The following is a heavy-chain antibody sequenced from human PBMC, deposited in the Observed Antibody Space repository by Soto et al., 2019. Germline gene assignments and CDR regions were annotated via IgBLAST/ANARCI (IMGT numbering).Heavy chain of an antibody. CDR1: GGSISSSSYY. V-gene: IGHV4-39*01. Sequence: QLQLQESGPGLVKPSETLSLTCTVSGGSISSSSYYWGWIRQPPGMGLEWIGSLYYSGSTYYNPSIKSRVTLSVDTSKNLFLLKLSFVTAADTAVYCCVGSGYSPFDYWGQGTLVTVSS. CDR3: VGSGYSPFDY. J-gene: IGHJ4*02. D-gene: IGHD3-22*01. CDR2: LYYSGST.